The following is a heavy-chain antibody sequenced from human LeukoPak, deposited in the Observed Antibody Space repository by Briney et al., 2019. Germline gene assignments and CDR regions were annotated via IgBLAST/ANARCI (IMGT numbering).Heavy chain of an antibody. D-gene: IGHD1/OR15-1a*01. J-gene: IGHJ6*02. V-gene: IGHV1-2*02. CDR2: INPNSGGT. Sequence: ASVKVSCKASGYTFTDYYMHWGRQAPGQGLEWMGWINPNSGGTSFAQKFLGRVTMTRDTSISTAYMELSRLRSDDTAVYYCARFVTATQAYYYYGMDVWGQGTTVTVSS. CDR3: ARFVTATQAYYYYGMDV. CDR1: GYTFTDYY.